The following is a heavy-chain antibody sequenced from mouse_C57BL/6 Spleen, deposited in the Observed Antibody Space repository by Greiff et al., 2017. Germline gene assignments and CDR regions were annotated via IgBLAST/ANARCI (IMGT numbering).Heavy chain of an antibody. Sequence: EVQLQQSGPVLVKPGASVKMSCKASGYTFTDYSMHWVKQSHGKSLEWIGVINPYNGGTSYNQKFKGKATLTVDKSSSTAYMELNSLTSEDSAVYYCARRNYGSSYAMEDWGQGTSVTVSS. J-gene: IGHJ4*01. D-gene: IGHD1-1*01. V-gene: IGHV1-19*01. CDR1: GYTFTDYS. CDR2: INPYNGGT. CDR3: ARRNYGSSYAMED.